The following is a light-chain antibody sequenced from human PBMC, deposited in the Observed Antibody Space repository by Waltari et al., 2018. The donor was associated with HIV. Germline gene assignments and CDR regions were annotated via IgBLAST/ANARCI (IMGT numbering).Light chain of an antibody. CDR1: QDISNH. V-gene: IGKV1-33*01. CDR2: DAT. Sequence: EIQMTQSPYSLSASVGNRVTSSCQARQDISNHLTWYHQPPAQAPTLLIYDATNLETGSPSRFSGRCAGTDFTFSTSCLQTADIATYYSHQYHPLPCALGQGTKVEF. CDR3: HQYHPLPCA. J-gene: IGKJ1*01.